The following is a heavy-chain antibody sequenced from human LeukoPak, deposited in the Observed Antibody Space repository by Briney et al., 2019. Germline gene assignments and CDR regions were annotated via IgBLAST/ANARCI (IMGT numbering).Heavy chain of an antibody. J-gene: IGHJ4*02. CDR1: GLTFSSYG. CDR2: ITGDGTTT. Sequence: PRGSLRLSCEASGLTFSSYGMSWVRQAPGKGLQWVSAITGDGTTTYYADSVKGRFTISRDNSKNMLYLQMSSLRAEDTAVYYCTSTYDSWGYWGQGTLVTVSS. D-gene: IGHD5-12*01. CDR3: TSTYDSWGY. V-gene: IGHV3-23*01.